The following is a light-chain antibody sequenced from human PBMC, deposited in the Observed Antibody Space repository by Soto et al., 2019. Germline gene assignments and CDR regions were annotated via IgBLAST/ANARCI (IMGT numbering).Light chain of an antibody. CDR2: SDT. CDR3: QVWASGSAHVV. V-gene: IGLV3-21*04. Sequence: SYVLTQPPSVSVAPGKTASISCGGNNIGSKGVHCYQQKPGQAPVLVIYSDTDLPPVIPERFSGSNSANLATLTISRVEAGDEADYYCQVWASGSAHVVFGGGTKLTVL. CDR1: NIGSKG. J-gene: IGLJ2*01.